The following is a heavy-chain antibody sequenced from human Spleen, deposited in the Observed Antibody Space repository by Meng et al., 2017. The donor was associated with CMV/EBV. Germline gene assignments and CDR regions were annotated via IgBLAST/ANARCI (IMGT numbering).Heavy chain of an antibody. V-gene: IGHV1-69*04. J-gene: IGHJ5*02. CDR3: ARQMYALFDP. Sequence: SVKVSCKASGGSFSTNAINWVRQAPGQGLEWMGRIIPILNITNYAQKFRGRVTIIADTSTTTAYMELGSLRSEDTAIYYCARQMYALFDPWGQGILVTVSS. CDR2: IIPILNIT. CDR1: GGSFSTNA. D-gene: IGHD2-8*01.